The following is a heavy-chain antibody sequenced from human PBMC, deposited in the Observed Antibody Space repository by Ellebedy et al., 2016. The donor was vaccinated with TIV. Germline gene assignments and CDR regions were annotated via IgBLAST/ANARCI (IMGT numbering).Heavy chain of an antibody. CDR1: GFTFTTYA. V-gene: IGHV1-3*01. CDR2: INAGNGNT. CDR3: ARGDSGYENDY. Sequence: AASVKVSCKASGFTFTTYAMHWVRQAPGQRLEWMGWINAGNGNTKYSQSFQGRVTITRDTSATTAYMELSSLRSEDTAVYYCARGDSGYENDYWGQGTLVTVSS. D-gene: IGHD5-12*01. J-gene: IGHJ4*02.